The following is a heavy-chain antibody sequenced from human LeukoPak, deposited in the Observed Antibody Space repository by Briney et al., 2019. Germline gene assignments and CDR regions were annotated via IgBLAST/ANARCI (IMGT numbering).Heavy chain of an antibody. CDR2: IRYDGSNK. J-gene: IGHJ5*02. Sequence: GSLRLSCAASGFTFSSYGMHWVRQAPGKGLEWVAFIRYDGSNKYYADSVKGRFTISRDNSKNTLYLQMNSLRAEDTAVYYCARGISVYNWFDPWGQGTLVTVSS. CDR3: ARGISVYNWFDP. V-gene: IGHV3-30*02. CDR1: GFTFSSYG.